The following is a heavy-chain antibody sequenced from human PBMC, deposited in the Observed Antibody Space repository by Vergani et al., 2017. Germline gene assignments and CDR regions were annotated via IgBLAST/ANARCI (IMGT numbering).Heavy chain of an antibody. CDR3: ARDNWYDY. V-gene: IGHV3-21*01. Sequence: EVQLVESGGGLVQPGGSLRLSCAASGFTFSSYSMNWVRQAPGKGLEWVSSISSSNTYIYYTDSVKGRFTISRDNAKNSLYLQMYSLRAEDTAVYYCARDNWYDYWGQGTLVTVSS. CDR2: ISSSNTYI. CDR1: GFTFSSYS. J-gene: IGHJ5*01.